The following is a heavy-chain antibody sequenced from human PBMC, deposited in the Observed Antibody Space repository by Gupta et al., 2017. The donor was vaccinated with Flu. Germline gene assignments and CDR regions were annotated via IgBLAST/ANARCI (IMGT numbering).Heavy chain of an antibody. J-gene: IGHJ4*02. CDR3: VHRHWAEGRGTDYLDY. Sequence: QITLKESAHTLVKPTQTLTLTCTFSAFSLSASGVGVGWIRQPPGKALEWLAFVYWGNDEQYSPSRKNRLTMTKDTYRNQGVLKVNNMKHADKETYYCVHRHWAEGRGTDYLDYRGQGILVTVPS. CDR2: VYWGNDE. V-gene: IGHV2-5*02. D-gene: IGHD3-16*01. CDR1: AFSLSASGVG.